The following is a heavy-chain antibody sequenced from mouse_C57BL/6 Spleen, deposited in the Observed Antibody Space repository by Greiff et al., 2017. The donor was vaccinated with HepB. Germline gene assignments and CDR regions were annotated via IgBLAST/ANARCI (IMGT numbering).Heavy chain of an antibody. J-gene: IGHJ3*01. CDR1: GYTFTSYW. V-gene: IGHV1-50*01. CDR2: IDPSDSYT. CDR3: ARRGIYYYGSSPAWFAY. Sequence: QVQLQQPGAELVKPGASVKLSCKASGYTFTSYWMQWVKQRPGQGLEWIGEIDPSDSYTNYNQKFKGKATLTVDTSSSTAYMQLSSLTSADSAVYYCARRGIYYYGSSPAWFAYWGQGTLVTVAA. D-gene: IGHD1-1*01.